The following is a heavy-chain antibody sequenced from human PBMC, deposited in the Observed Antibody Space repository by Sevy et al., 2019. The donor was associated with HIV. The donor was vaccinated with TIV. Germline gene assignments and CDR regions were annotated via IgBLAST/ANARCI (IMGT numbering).Heavy chain of an antibody. Sequence: GGSLRVSCAASGFTFSSYSMNWVRQAPGKGLEWVSYISSSSTIYYADSVKGRFTISRDNAKNSLYLQMNSLRAEDTAVYYCARDRYCSSTSCYYYYYYGIDVWGQGTTVTVSS. CDR2: ISSSSTI. D-gene: IGHD2-2*01. CDR3: ARDRYCSSTSCYYYYYYGIDV. V-gene: IGHV3-48*01. J-gene: IGHJ6*02. CDR1: GFTFSSYS.